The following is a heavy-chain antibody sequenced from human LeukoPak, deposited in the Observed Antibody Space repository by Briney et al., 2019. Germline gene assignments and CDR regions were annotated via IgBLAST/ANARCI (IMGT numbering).Heavy chain of an antibody. CDR3: ARDDRILLGGAFDI. Sequence: KPSETLSLTCTVSGGSVSSGTYYWGWIRQPPGKGLEWIGSIYYSGSTYYNPSLKSRVTISVDTSKNQFSLKLSSVTAADTAVYYCARDDRILLGGAFDIWGQGTMVTVSS. V-gene: IGHV4-39*07. CDR1: GGSVSSGTYY. D-gene: IGHD3-16*01. CDR2: IYYSGST. J-gene: IGHJ3*02.